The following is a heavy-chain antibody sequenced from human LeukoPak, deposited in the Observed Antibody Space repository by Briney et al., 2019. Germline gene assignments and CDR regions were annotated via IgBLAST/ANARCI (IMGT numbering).Heavy chain of an antibody. CDR2: ISNTGVNT. CDR1: GFTFSNYA. V-gene: IGHV3-23*01. CDR3: AKDESAFVWGSYRSVI. J-gene: IGHJ4*02. Sequence: GGSLRLSCAGSGFTFSNYAMNWVRQAPGKGLEWVSAISNTGVNTHYADSLKGRFTISRDNSKNTLYLQMDSLRLEDTAVYYCAKDESAFVWGSYRSVIWGQGALVTVSS. D-gene: IGHD3-16*02.